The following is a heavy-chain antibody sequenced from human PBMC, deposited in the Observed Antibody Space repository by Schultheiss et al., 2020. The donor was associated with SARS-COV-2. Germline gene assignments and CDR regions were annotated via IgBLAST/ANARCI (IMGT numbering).Heavy chain of an antibody. V-gene: IGHV3-33*08. CDR2: IWYDGSNK. J-gene: IGHJ4*02. Sequence: GGSLRLSCAASGFTFSSYAMSWVRQAPGKGLEWVAVIWYDGSNKYYADSVKGRFTISRDNSKNTLYLQMNSLRAEDTAVYYCASGYSSSWYYYWGQGTLVTVSS. D-gene: IGHD6-13*01. CDR1: GFTFSSYA. CDR3: ASGYSSSWYYY.